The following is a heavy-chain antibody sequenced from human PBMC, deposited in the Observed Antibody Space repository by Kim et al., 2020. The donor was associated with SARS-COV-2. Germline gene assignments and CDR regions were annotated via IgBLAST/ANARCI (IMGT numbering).Heavy chain of an antibody. J-gene: IGHJ4*02. Sequence: GGSLRLSCAASGFTFSNAWMSWVRQAPGKGLEWVGRIKSKTDGGTTDYAAPVKGRFTISRDDSKNTLYLQMNSLKTEDTAVYYCTTPSSIGVVTSFDYWGQGTLVTVSS. CDR1: GFTFSNAW. D-gene: IGHD3-3*01. CDR2: IKSKTDGGTT. CDR3: TTPSSIGVVTSFDY. V-gene: IGHV3-15*01.